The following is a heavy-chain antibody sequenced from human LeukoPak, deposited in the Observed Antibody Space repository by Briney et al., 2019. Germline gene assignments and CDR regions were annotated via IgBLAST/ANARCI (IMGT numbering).Heavy chain of an antibody. V-gene: IGHV3-23*01. CDR2: ISGSGGST. Sequence: GGSLRLSCAASGFTFSSYAMSWVRQAPGKGLELVSAISGSGGSTYYADSVKGRFTISRDNSRSTLYLQMNSLRLDDTALYFCARDMIGGIPDYIDYWGQGTLVTLSS. J-gene: IGHJ4*02. D-gene: IGHD3-16*01. CDR1: GFTFSSYA. CDR3: ARDMIGGIPDYIDY.